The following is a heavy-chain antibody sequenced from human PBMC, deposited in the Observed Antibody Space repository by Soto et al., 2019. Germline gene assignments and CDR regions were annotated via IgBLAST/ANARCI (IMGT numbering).Heavy chain of an antibody. V-gene: IGHV3-7*01. J-gene: IGHJ6*02. CDR3: AIISRVFSMEV. CDR1: GFTFSAYW. Sequence: PGGSLRLSCAASGFTFSAYWMSWVRQTPGKGPEWVANIKHDGSEKYYVDSVKGRFTISRDNAKNSLFLEMNSLRGEDTGVFYCAIISRVFSMEVCGQGTTVTVSS. CDR2: IKHDGSEK.